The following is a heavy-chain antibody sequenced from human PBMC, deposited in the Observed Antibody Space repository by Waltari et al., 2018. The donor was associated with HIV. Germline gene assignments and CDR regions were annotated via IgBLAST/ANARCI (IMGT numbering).Heavy chain of an antibody. CDR2: IDNDGRVI. Sequence: VESGGNVVQPGGSLRLSCTASGFVFGSHRLHCIRQSPGGGLFWVSRIDNDGRVIKYANSVKGRFTLSRDNTKEMLFLEMKSLRSEDSGIYYCVKDVAVTHYGVYYSGLDVWGQGTTVTV. V-gene: IGHV3-74*03. J-gene: IGHJ6*02. CDR3: VKDVAVTHYGVYYSGLDV. D-gene: IGHD2-8*01. CDR1: GFVFGSHR.